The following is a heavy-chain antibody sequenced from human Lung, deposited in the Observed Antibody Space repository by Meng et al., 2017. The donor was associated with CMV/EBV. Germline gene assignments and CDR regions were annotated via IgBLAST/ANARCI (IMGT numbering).Heavy chain of an antibody. J-gene: IGHJ4*02. V-gene: IGHV4-39*01. Sequence: SETLSLXCSVSGASISSGTRYWGWIRQPPGKGLEWIGSIYSGGQTFYSPSLRSRVTLAVDRTKNQFSLKMTSVTAADTAVYFCAKFPDRRDTGFWGRGALVTVSS. CDR2: IYSGGQT. CDR3: AKFPDRRDTGF. D-gene: IGHD1-14*01. CDR1: GASISSGTRY.